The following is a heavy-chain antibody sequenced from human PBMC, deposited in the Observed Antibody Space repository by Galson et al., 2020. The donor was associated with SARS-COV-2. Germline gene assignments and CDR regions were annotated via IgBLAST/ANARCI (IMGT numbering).Heavy chain of an antibody. Sequence: SETLSLTCTVSGGSISSGSYYWSWIRQPAGKGLEWIGRIYTSGSTNYNPSLKSRVTISVDTSKNQFSLKLSSVTAADTAVYYCARVTSMGGGVDYWGQGTLVTVSS. CDR2: IYTSGST. D-gene: IGHD3-16*01. CDR1: GGSISSGSYY. V-gene: IGHV4-61*02. J-gene: IGHJ4*02. CDR3: ARVTSMGGGVDY.